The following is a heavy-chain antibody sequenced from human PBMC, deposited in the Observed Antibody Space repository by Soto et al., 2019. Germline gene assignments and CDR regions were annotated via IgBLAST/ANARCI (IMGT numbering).Heavy chain of an antibody. J-gene: IGHJ6*02. V-gene: IGHV4-59*01. Sequence: PSETLSLTCTVSGVSITSYFWSWIRQTPGKGLDWIGSISFSGATYSNPSLKGRAALSVDTSENHLSLTLNSVTSADTAVYFCARTYCTTTACQAHGIDVWGQGTTVTVS. D-gene: IGHD4-4*01. CDR3: ARTYCTTTACQAHGIDV. CDR1: GVSITSYF. CDR2: ISFSGAT.